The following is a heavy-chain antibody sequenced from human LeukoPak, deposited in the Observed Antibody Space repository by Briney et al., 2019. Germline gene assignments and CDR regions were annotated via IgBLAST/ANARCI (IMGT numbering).Heavy chain of an antibody. Sequence: PSETLSLTCTVSGGSISSHYWSWIRQPPGKGLEWIGYIYYSGSTNYNPSLKSRVTISVDTSKNQFSLKLSSVTAADTAVYYCARSYSGSYYGYWGQGTLVTVSS. J-gene: IGHJ4*02. CDR1: GGSISSHY. CDR3: ARSYSGSYYGY. V-gene: IGHV4-59*08. CDR2: IYYSGST. D-gene: IGHD1-26*01.